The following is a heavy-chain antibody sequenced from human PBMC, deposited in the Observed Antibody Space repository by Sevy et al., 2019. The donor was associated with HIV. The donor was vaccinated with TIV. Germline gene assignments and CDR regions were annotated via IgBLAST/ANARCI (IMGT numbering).Heavy chain of an antibody. V-gene: IGHV1-69*13. D-gene: IGHD3-10*01. Sequence: ASVKVSCKASGGICRSNAISWVRLAPGQGLEWMGGIIAVFGTTHYAQKFQGRVTITADESRSTAYMELSSLKSEDTAVYYCARDKNYYVSGSFDYWGQGSQVTVSS. J-gene: IGHJ4*01. CDR1: GGICRSNA. CDR3: ARDKNYYVSGSFDY. CDR2: IIAVFGTT.